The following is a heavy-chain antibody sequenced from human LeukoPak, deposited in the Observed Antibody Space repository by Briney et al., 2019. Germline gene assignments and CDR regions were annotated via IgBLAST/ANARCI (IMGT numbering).Heavy chain of an antibody. Sequence: SETLSLTCTVSGGSISSGGYYWSWIRQPPGRGLEWIGYIYHSGSTYYNPSLKSRVTISVDRSKNQFSLKLNSVTAADTAVYYCASLALTVTSDYWGQGTLVTVSS. J-gene: IGHJ4*02. V-gene: IGHV4-30-2*01. CDR1: GGSISSGGYY. CDR2: IYHSGST. CDR3: ASLALTVTSDY. D-gene: IGHD7-27*01.